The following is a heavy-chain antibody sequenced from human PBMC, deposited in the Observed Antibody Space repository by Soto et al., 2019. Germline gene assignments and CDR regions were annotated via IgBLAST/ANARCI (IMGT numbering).Heavy chain of an antibody. J-gene: IGHJ6*02. CDR2: IRAYNGNT. Sequence: ASVKVPCKASGYTFTSYGISWVRQAPGQGLEWMGWIRAYNGNTNYAQKLQGRVTMTTDTSTSTAYMELRSLRSDDTAVYYCASVPGYSSNWYPPLMTDYYYGMDVWGQGTTVTVSS. CDR1: GYTFTSYG. CDR3: ASVPGYSSNWYPPLMTDYYYGMDV. V-gene: IGHV1-18*01. D-gene: IGHD6-13*01.